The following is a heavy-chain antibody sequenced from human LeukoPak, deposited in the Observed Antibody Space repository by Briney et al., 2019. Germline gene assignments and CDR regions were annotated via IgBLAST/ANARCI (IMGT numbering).Heavy chain of an antibody. CDR1: GFTFSSTG. J-gene: IGHJ4*02. CDR2: ISTDGTKT. CDR3: ATEGEEWTNFDY. Sequence: PGRSLRLSSVASGFTFSSTGMHWVRQAPGKGLEWVAMISTDGTKTFYTDSMKGRLTISRDNSNNTLYLQMNSLRVEDTALYYCATEGEEWTNFDYWGQGTLVIVSS. D-gene: IGHD3-3*01. V-gene: IGHV3-30*04.